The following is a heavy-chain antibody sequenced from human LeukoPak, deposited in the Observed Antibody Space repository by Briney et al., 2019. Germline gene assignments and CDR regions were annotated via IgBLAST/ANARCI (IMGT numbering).Heavy chain of an antibody. CDR2: IYYSGST. Sequence: SETLSLTCTVSGGSISSYYWSWIRQPPGKGLEWIGYIYYSGSTNYNPSLKSRATISVDTSKNQFSLKLSSVTAADTAVYYCASLGDILTSENWFDPWGQGTLVTVSS. D-gene: IGHD3-9*01. CDR1: GGSISSYY. V-gene: IGHV4-59*01. J-gene: IGHJ5*02. CDR3: ASLGDILTSENWFDP.